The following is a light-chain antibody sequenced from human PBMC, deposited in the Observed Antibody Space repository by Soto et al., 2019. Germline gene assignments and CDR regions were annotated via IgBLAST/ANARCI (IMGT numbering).Light chain of an antibody. Sequence: IVMTQSPISLPVTPGEPASISCRSSQSLLHSNGYNYLDWYLQKPGQSPQLLIYLGSNRASGVPDRFSGSGSGTDFTLNISRVETEDVGVYYCMQALQTRLTFGGGTKVEIK. J-gene: IGKJ4*01. CDR2: LGS. CDR1: QSLLHSNGYNY. CDR3: MQALQTRLT. V-gene: IGKV2-28*01.